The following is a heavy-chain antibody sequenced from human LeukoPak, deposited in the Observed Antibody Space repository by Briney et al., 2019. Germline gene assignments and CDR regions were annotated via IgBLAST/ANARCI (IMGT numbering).Heavy chain of an antibody. Sequence: SQTLSLTCAVSGGSISSGGYSWSWIRQPPGKGLEWIGYIYHSGSTYYNPSLKSRVTISVDKSKNQFSLKLSSVTAADTAVYYCARGGAAAFDIWGQGTMVTVSS. CDR2: IYHSGST. V-gene: IGHV4-30-2*01. J-gene: IGHJ3*02. D-gene: IGHD1-26*01. CDR1: GGSISSGGYS. CDR3: ARGGAAAFDI.